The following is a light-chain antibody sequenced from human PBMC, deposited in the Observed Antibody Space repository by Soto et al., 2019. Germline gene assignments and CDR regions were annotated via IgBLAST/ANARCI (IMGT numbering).Light chain of an antibody. CDR1: SSNIGGNN. V-gene: IGLV1-44*01. J-gene: IGLJ3*02. Sequence: QTVVTQPPSASGAPGQRVTISCSGSSSNIGGNNVNWYQQLPGTAPKVLIYSSNQRPSGVPDRFSGSKSGTSASLAISGLQSEDEADYYCATWDDSLTGWVFGGGTKLTVL. CDR3: ATWDDSLTGWV. CDR2: SSN.